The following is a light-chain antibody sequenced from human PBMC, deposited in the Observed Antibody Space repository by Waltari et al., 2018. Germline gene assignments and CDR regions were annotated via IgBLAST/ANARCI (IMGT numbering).Light chain of an antibody. CDR1: SSNIGSNY. J-gene: IGLJ2*01. Sequence: QSVVTQPPSASGTPGQRVSISCSGSSSNIGSNYVYWFQQLPGTAPKHLIYRHSQRPSGVPDRFSGSKSGTSASLAISGRRSEDEADYYCAAWDDSLSGPVFGGGTKLTVL. CDR2: RHS. CDR3: AAWDDSLSGPV. V-gene: IGLV1-47*01.